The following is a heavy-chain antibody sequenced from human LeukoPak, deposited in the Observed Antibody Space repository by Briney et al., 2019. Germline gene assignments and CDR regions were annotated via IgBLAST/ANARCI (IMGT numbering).Heavy chain of an antibody. CDR1: GYTFSSYC. CDR2: IRYDGGNK. CDR3: AKDPELLWFGELLAAVGSPYYYYMDV. Sequence: GGSLRLSCAASGYTFSSYCMHWVRQAPGKGLEWVAFIRYDGGNKFYAESVKGRFTISRDNSKSTVYMQLNSLRAEDTALSYCAKDPELLWFGELLAAVGSPYYYYMDVWGKGTTVTISS. V-gene: IGHV3-30*02. J-gene: IGHJ6*03. D-gene: IGHD3-10*01.